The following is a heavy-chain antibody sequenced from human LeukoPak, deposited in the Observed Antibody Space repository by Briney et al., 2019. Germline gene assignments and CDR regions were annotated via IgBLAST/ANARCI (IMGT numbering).Heavy chain of an antibody. V-gene: IGHV1-69*05. CDR2: IIPIFGTA. CDR3: ARRSRITNAFDI. D-gene: IGHD3-10*01. CDR1: GGTFSSYA. J-gene: IGHJ3*02. Sequence: SVKVSCKASGGTFSSYAISWVRQAPRQGLEWMGGIIPIFGTANYAQKFQGRVTITTDESTSTAYMELSSLRSEDTAVYYCARRSRITNAFDIWGQGTMVTVSS.